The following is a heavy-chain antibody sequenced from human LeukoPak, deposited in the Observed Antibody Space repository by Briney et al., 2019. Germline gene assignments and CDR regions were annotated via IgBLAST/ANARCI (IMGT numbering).Heavy chain of an antibody. CDR1: GFTFSSYS. D-gene: IGHD3-10*01. CDR3: ASEDHRQLPLWFGEEKAVPTKDAFDI. V-gene: IGHV3-21*01. J-gene: IGHJ3*02. Sequence: GGSLRLSCAASGFTFSSYSMNWVRQAPGKGLEWVSSISSSSSYIYYADSVKGRFTISRDNAKNSLYLQMNSLRAEDTAVYYCASEDHRQLPLWFGEEKAVPTKDAFDIWGQGTMVTVSS. CDR2: ISSSSSYI.